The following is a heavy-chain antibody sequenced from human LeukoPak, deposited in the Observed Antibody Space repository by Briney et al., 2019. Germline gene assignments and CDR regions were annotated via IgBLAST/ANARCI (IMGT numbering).Heavy chain of an antibody. CDR2: ISASGGTP. J-gene: IGHJ5*02. D-gene: IGHD3-22*01. Sequence: GGSLILSCAASRFTFSNYAMSWVRQAPGKGLEWVSGISASGGTPNYADSVKGRFTISRDNSKNTLYLQMNSLRAEDTAVYYCARGPPLDYYDITWFDPWGQGTLVTVSS. V-gene: IGHV3-23*01. CDR3: ARGPPLDYYDITWFDP. CDR1: RFTFSNYA.